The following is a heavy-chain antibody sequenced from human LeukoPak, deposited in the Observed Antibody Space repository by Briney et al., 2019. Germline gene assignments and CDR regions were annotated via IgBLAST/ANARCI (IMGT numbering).Heavy chain of an antibody. V-gene: IGHV3-9*01. D-gene: IGHD6-13*01. J-gene: IGHJ4*02. CDR2: ISWNSGSI. Sequence: GGSLRLSCAASGFTFDDYVMHWVRQAPGKGLEWVSGISWNSGSIGYADSVKGRFTISRDNAKNSLYLQMNSLRAEDTALYYCAKDIFGQQLVAFDYWGQGTLVTVSS. CDR1: GFTFDDYV. CDR3: AKDIFGQQLVAFDY.